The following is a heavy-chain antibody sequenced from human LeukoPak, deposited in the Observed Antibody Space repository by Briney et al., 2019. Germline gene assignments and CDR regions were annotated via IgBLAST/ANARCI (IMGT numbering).Heavy chain of an antibody. J-gene: IGHJ4*02. CDR2: ISSGRNTI. Sequence: PGGSLRLSCAASGFTFSSYSMNWVRQAPGKGLEWVSYISSGRNTIHYADSVKGRFTISRYNVKNSLYLQMNSLRAEDTAGYYCARDXXNYALDYWGQGTLDTVSS. CDR3: ARDXXNYALDY. D-gene: IGHD1-7*01. V-gene: IGHV3-48*01. CDR1: GFTFSSYS.